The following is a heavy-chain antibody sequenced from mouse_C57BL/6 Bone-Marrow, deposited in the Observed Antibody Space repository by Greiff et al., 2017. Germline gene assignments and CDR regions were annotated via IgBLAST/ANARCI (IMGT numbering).Heavy chain of an antibody. CDR1: GYTFTSYG. J-gene: IGHJ1*03. Sequence: VQLQQSGAELARPGASVKLSCKASGYTFTSYGISWVKQRPGQGLEWIGEIYPRSGNTYYNEKFKGKATLTADKSSSTAYMELRSLTSEDSAVYFCARVKKYWYFDVWGTGTTVTVSS. CDR3: ARVKKYWYFDV. CDR2: IYPRSGNT. V-gene: IGHV1-81*01.